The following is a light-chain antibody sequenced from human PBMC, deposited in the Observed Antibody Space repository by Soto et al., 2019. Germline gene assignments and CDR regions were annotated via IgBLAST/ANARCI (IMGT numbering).Light chain of an antibody. CDR2: GAS. Sequence: EIVMTQSPAALSAAPGERATLSCRASQRVSSNLAWYQQKPGQGPRLLIYGASTRATGIPARFSGSGSGTEFTLTISSLQSEDFAVYYCQQYDNRPLLTFGGGTKVEIK. J-gene: IGKJ4*01. V-gene: IGKV3-15*01. CDR1: QRVSSN. CDR3: QQYDNRPLLT.